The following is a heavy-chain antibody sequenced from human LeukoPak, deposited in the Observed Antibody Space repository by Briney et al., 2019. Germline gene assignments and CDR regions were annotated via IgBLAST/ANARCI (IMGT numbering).Heavy chain of an antibody. Sequence: SETLSLTCTVSGGSISSYYWSWIRQPPGKGLEWIGYLYYSGSTNYNPSLKSRVTISVDTSKNQFSLKLSSVTAADTAVYYCARAHASGGFDPWGQGTLVTVSS. D-gene: IGHD6-6*01. CDR2: LYYSGST. J-gene: IGHJ5*02. V-gene: IGHV4-59*01. CDR3: ARAHASGGFDP. CDR1: GGSISSYY.